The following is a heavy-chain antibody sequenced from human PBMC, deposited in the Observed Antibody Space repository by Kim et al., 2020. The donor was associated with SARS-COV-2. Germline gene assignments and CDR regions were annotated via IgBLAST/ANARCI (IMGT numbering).Heavy chain of an antibody. V-gene: IGHV4-39*01. CDR1: GGSISSSSYY. D-gene: IGHD3-16*01. J-gene: IGHJ6*02. Sequence: SETLSLTCTVSGGSISSSSYYWGWIRQPPGKGLEWIGSIYYSGSTYYNPSLKSRVTISVDTSKNQFSLKLSSVTAADTAVYYCARHGDDYVGYGMDVWGQGTTVTVSS. CDR3: ARHGDDYVGYGMDV. CDR2: IYYSGST.